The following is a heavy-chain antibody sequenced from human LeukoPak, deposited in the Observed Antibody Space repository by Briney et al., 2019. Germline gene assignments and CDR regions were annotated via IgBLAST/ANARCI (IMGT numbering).Heavy chain of an antibody. Sequence: GRSLTLSWAPAALTVGSHWTHWVRHPPGKGLVWVSRINSDGSTTNYADSVKGRFTISRDNPKKSLYLQMNSLGAEYTAVYYCARDGSPFDSWGQGTLVTVSS. CDR1: ALTVGSHW. CDR3: ARDGSPFDS. D-gene: IGHD1-26*01. J-gene: IGHJ4*02. V-gene: IGHV3-74*01. CDR2: INSDGSTT.